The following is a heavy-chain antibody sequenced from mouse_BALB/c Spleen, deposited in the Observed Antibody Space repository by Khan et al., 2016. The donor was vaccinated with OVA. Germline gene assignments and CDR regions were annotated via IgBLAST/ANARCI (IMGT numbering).Heavy chain of an antibody. CDR2: ISTGGHYT. D-gene: IGHD2-12*01. CDR3: ARSLVDYHAIDY. J-gene: IGHJ4*01. V-gene: IGHV5-9-3*01. Sequence: EVELVESGGGLVKPGGSLKLSCSASGFTFSNYAMSWVRQTPEKRLECVATISTGGHYTFYPDSVKGRFPISREHAKNTLYLQMRSLRSEDTAMYYCARSLVDYHAIDYWGQGTSVTVSS. CDR1: GFTFSNYA.